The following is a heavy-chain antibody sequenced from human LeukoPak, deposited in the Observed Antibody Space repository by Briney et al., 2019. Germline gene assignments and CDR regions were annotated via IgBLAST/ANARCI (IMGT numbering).Heavy chain of an antibody. V-gene: IGHV3-23*01. J-gene: IGHJ4*02. CDR3: AKHSSGYHQSFDF. CDR2: ISGSGAYT. CDR1: GVTFSSYV. Sequence: GGSLRLSCEASGVTFSSYVMSWVRQAPGKGLEWVSAISGSGAYTYYADPVKGRFTISRDNSKNTLYLQMNSLRAEDTAVYYCAKHSSGYHQSFDFWGQGTLVTVSS. D-gene: IGHD3-22*01.